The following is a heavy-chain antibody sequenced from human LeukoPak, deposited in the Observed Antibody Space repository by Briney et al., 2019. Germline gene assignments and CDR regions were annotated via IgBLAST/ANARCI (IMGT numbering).Heavy chain of an antibody. CDR3: ARVRDVYNHVFEN. CDR2: IYQGGST. J-gene: IGHJ4*02. CDR1: GFTITRKY. D-gene: IGHD5-24*01. Sequence: GGSLRLSCAASGFTITRKYMNWVRQTPGKGLVWVSDIYQGGSTYYSDSAKGRFTISRDISKNTLHLQMNNLRVDDTAVYYCARVRDVYNHVFENWGQGTLVTVS. V-gene: IGHV3-53*01.